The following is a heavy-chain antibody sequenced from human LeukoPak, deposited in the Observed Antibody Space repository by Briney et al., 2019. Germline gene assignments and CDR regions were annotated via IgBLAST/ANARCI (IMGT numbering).Heavy chain of an antibody. CDR1: GFSLGTSGMC. J-gene: IGHJ5*02. CDR2: IDWDDDK. V-gene: IGHV2-70*11. D-gene: IGHD3-22*01. Sequence: SGPALVKPTQTLTLTCTFSGFSLGTSGMCVSCIRQPPGKALEGLARIDWDDDKYYSTSLKTRLTISKDTSKNQVVLTMTNMDTVDTATHYCARTYYYDSSGYYYDWFDPWGQGTLVTVSS. CDR3: ARTYYYDSSGYYYDWFDP.